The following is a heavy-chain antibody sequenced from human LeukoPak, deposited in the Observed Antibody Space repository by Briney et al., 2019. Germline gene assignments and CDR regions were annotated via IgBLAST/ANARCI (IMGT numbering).Heavy chain of an antibody. CDR2: IYYSGST. CDR3: ARTDTVTTGYSYGY. CDR1: GGSIGSYY. J-gene: IGHJ4*02. V-gene: IGHV4-59*01. D-gene: IGHD4-17*01. Sequence: SETLSLTCTVSGGSIGSYYWSWIRQPPGKGLEWIGYIYYSGSTNYNPSLKSRVTISVDTSKNQFSLKLSSVTAADTAVYYCARTDTVTTGYSYGYWGQGTLVTVSS.